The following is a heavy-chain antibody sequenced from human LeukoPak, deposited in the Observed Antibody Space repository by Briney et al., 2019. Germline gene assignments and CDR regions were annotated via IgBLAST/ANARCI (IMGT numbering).Heavy chain of an antibody. CDR1: GGSISSDNYY. CDR3: ARSSGYSYGRRWFDY. CDR2: IYRSGST. D-gene: IGHD5-18*01. J-gene: IGHJ4*02. V-gene: IGHV4-61*02. Sequence: SQTLSLTCTVSGGSISSDNYYWSWIRQPAGKGLEWIGRIYRSGSTNYNPSLKSRVTISVDTSKNQFSLKLSFVTAADTAVHYCARSSGYSYGRRWFDYWGQGTLVTVSS.